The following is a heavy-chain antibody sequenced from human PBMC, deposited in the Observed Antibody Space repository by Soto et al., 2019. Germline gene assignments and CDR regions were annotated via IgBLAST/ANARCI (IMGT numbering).Heavy chain of an antibody. CDR1: GGSFSGYY. J-gene: IGHJ4*02. D-gene: IGHD1-26*01. CDR3: VRSPTEDY. V-gene: IGHV4-34*01. CDR2: INHSGST. Sequence: SETLSLTCAVYGGSFSGYYWSWIRQPPGKGLEWIGEINHSGSTNYNPSLKSRVTISVDTSKNQFSLKLSSVTAADTAVYYCVRSPTEDYWGQGTLVTVSS.